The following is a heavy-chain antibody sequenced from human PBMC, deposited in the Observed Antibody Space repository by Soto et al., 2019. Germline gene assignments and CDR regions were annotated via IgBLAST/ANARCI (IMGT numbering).Heavy chain of an antibody. Sequence: ASVKVSCKASGYTFTSYGISWVRQAPGQGLEWMGWISAYNGNTNYAQKLQGRVTMTTDTSTSTAYMELRSLRSDDTAVYYCARDREGITMVRGVITDYWGQGTLVTAPQ. D-gene: IGHD3-10*01. CDR1: GYTFTSYG. V-gene: IGHV1-18*01. CDR2: ISAYNGNT. CDR3: ARDREGITMVRGVITDY. J-gene: IGHJ4*02.